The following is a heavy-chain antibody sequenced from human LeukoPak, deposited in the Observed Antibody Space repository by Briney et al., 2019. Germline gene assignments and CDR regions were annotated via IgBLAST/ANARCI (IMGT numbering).Heavy chain of an antibody. CDR3: ARVAGVSYNYFDS. V-gene: IGHV1-18*01. J-gene: IGHJ4*02. CDR2: ITPYNGDT. D-gene: IGHD1-26*01. Sequence: GASVNVSCKASGYTFITYGITWVRQAPGQGLEWMGWITPYNGDTNYAQNLQDRVTMTTDTSTSTAYMELRSLRSDDTAVYFCARVAGVSYNYFDSWGPGTLVTVSS. CDR1: GYTFITYG.